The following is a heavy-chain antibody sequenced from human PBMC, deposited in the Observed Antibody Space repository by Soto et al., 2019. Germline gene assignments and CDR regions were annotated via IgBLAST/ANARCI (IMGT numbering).Heavy chain of an antibody. CDR2: INAGNGNT. V-gene: IGHV1-3*01. D-gene: IGHD3-9*01. J-gene: IGHJ6*02. Sequence: QVQLVQSGAEVKKPGASVKVSCKASGYTFTSYAMHWVRQAPGQRLEWMGWINAGNGNTKYSQKFQGRVTITRDTSASTAYMELSSLRSEDTAVYYCARATYYDILTGEHGYGMDVWGQGTTVTVSS. CDR1: GYTFTSYA. CDR3: ARATYYDILTGEHGYGMDV.